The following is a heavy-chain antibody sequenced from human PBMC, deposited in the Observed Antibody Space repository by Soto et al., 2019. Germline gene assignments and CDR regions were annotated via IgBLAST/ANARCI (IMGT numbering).Heavy chain of an antibody. D-gene: IGHD3-9*01. CDR2: IYYSGST. V-gene: IGHV4-59*12. J-gene: IGHJ5*02. CDR3: ARAGLRYFDWLFQTPNWFDP. Sequence: SETLSLTCTVSGGSISSYYWGWIRQPPGEGLGWIGYIYYSGSTNYNPSLKSRVTISVDTSKNQFSLKLSSVTAADTAVYYCARAGLRYFDWLFQTPNWFDPWGQGTLVTVDS. CDR1: GGSISSYY.